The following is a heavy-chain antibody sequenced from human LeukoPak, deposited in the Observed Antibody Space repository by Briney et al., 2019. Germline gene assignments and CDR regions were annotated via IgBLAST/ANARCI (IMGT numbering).Heavy chain of an antibody. CDR2: IWYDGSNK. V-gene: IGHV3-33*01. CDR3: ARIYGSGSYYPFDY. D-gene: IGHD3-10*01. J-gene: IGHJ4*02. Sequence: GRSLRLSCAASGFTFSSYGMHWVRQAPGKGLEWVAVIWYDGSNKYYADSVKGRFTISRDNSKNTLYLQMNSLRAEDTAVYYCARIYGSGSYYPFDYWGQGTLVTVSS. CDR1: GFTFSSYG.